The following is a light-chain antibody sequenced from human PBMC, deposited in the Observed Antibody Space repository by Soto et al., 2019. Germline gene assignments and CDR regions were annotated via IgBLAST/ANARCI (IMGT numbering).Light chain of an antibody. CDR2: SNN. CDR3: AAWDDSMNGS. V-gene: IGLV1-44*01. CDR1: SSNIGSNT. Sequence: QSVLTQPPSASGTPGQRVTISCSGSSSNIGSNTVNWYQQLPGTAPKLLLYSNNQRPSGVPDRFSGSKSGTSASLAISGLQSEEEADYYCAAWDDSMNGSFGGGTQRTVL. J-gene: IGLJ2*01.